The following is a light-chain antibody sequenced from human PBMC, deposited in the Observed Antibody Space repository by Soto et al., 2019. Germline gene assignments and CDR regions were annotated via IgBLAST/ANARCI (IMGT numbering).Light chain of an antibody. CDR2: KAS. CDR1: QRISYW. Sequence: DIQMTQSPSTLSASVGDRVTITCRASQRISYWLAWYHQKPGKAPRLLISKASTLKSGVPLRFSGSGIATDFTLSISILHPDDSGTYFWHQYSSYPWSFGQGTKVDIK. J-gene: IGKJ1*01. CDR3: HQYSSYPWS. V-gene: IGKV1-5*03.